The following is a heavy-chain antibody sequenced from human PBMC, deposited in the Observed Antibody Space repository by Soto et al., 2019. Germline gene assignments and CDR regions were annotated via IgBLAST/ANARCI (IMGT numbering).Heavy chain of an antibody. V-gene: IGHV3-15*01. Sequence: GGSLRLSCAASGFTFSNAWMSWVRQAPGKGLEWVGRIKSKTDGGTADYAAPVKGRFTISRDDSKNTLYLQMNSLKTEDTAVYYCTTDRGYNFFPFDDWGQGTLGTVSS. CDR1: GFTFSNAW. D-gene: IGHD6-25*01. CDR3: TTDRGYNFFPFDD. J-gene: IGHJ4*02. CDR2: IKSKTDGGTA.